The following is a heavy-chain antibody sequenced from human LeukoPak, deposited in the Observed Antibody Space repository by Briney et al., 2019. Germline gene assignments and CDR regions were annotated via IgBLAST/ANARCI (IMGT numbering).Heavy chain of an antibody. V-gene: IGHV3-74*01. J-gene: IGHJ5*02. CDR2: INSDESST. CDR1: GFTFSNYW. D-gene: IGHD3-10*01. Sequence: PGGSLRLSCAASGFTFSNYWMHWVRQAPGKGLIWVSRINSDESSTSYADSVKGRFTISRDNAKNTLYLQMNSLRAEDTAVYCCARGGFGELFLSWFDPWGQGTLVTVSS. CDR3: ARGGFGELFLSWFDP.